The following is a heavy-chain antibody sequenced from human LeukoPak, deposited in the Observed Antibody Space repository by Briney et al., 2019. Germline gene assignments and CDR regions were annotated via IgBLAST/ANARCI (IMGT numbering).Heavy chain of an antibody. CDR1: GFTFSSYS. J-gene: IGHJ6*02. Sequence: PGGSLRLSCAASGFTFSSYSMNWVRQAPGKGLEWVSSISSSSSYIYYADSVKGRFTISRDNAKNPLYLQMNSLRAEDTAVYYCAREPGTSYYYGMDVWGQGTTVTVSS. V-gene: IGHV3-21*01. CDR3: AREPGTSYYYGMDV. D-gene: IGHD6-13*01. CDR2: ISSSSSYI.